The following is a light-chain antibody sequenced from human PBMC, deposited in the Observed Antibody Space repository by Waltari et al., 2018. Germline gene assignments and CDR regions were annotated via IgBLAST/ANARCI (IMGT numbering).Light chain of an antibody. Sequence: DIVRTQPPLSLPVTPGGPASISCRLSESLLHRNGYTYLDWYLQKPGQSPQLLIYLGSNRASGVPDRFSGTGSGTDFTLKISRVEAEDVGVYYCMQALQSPPAFGGGTKVEIK. CDR1: ESLLHRNGYTY. CDR3: MQALQSPPA. J-gene: IGKJ4*01. CDR2: LGS. V-gene: IGKV2-28*01.